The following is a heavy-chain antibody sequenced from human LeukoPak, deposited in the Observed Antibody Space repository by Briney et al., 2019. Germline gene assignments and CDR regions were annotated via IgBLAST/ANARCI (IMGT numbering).Heavy chain of an antibody. CDR2: INWNGGST. D-gene: IGHD3-10*01. J-gene: IGHJ4*02. V-gene: IGHV3-20*04. CDR1: GFTFDDYG. Sequence: PGGSLRLSCAASGFTFDDYGMSWVRQAPGKGLEWVSGINWNGGSTGYADSVKGRFTISRDNAKNSLYLQMNSLRAEDTALYYCAKDYYGSGSHTLYYFDYWGQGTLVTVSS. CDR3: AKDYYGSGSHTLYYFDY.